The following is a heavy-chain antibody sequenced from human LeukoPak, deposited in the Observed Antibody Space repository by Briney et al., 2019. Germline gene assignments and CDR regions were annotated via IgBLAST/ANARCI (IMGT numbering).Heavy chain of an antibody. CDR2: IYYSGST. D-gene: IGHD6-13*01. CDR3: ARELIAAALDY. V-gene: IGHV4-31*03. J-gene: IGHJ4*02. Sequence: PSETLSLTCTVSGGSISSGGYYWSWSRQHPGKGLEWIGYIYYSGSTYYNPSLKSRVTISVDTSKNQFSLKLSSVTAADTDVYYCARELIAAALDYWGQGTLVTVSS. CDR1: GGSISSGGYY.